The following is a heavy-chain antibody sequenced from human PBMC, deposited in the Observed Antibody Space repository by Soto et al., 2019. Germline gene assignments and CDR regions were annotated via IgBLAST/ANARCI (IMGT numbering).Heavy chain of an antibody. CDR3: ASKETSTTRGYSSRYYYYYGMDV. CDR2: IYSGGST. Sequence: GGSLRLSCAASGFTVSSNYMSWVRQAPGKGLEWVSVIYSGGSTYHADSVKGRFTISRDNSKNTLYLQMNSLRAEDTAVYYCASKETSTTRGYSSRYYYYYGMDVWGQGTTVTVSS. CDR1: GFTVSSNY. V-gene: IGHV3-53*01. J-gene: IGHJ6*02. D-gene: IGHD5-18*01.